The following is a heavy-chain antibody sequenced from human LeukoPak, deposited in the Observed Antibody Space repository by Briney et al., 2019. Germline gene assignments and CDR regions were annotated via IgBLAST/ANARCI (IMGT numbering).Heavy chain of an antibody. CDR1: GYTFTSYY. J-gene: IGHJ4*02. CDR3: ARVRVGATAKGHYFDY. CDR2: INPSGGST. D-gene: IGHD1-26*01. V-gene: IGHV1-46*01. Sequence: ASVKVSCKASGYTFTSYYMHWVRQAPGQGLEWMGIINPSGGSTSYAQKFQGRVTMTRDMSTSTVYMELSSLRSEDTAVYYCARVRVGATAKGHYFDYWGQGTLVTVSS.